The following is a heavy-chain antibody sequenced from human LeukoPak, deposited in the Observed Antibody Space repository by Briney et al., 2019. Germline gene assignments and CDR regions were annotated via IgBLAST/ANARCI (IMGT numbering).Heavy chain of an antibody. V-gene: IGHV3-23*01. J-gene: IGHJ6*02. CDR2: ISGSGGST. D-gene: IGHD3-10*01. Sequence: GGSLRLSCAASGFTFSSYAMSWVRQAPGKGLEWVSAISGSGGSTYYADSVKGRFTISRDNSKNTLYLQMNSLRAEDTAVYYCAKEARFGLLQCYYGMDVWGQGTTVTVSS. CDR3: AKEARFGLLQCYYGMDV. CDR1: GFTFSSYA.